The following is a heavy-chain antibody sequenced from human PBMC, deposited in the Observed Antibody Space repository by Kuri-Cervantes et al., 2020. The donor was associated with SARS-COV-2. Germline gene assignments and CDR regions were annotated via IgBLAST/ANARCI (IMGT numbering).Heavy chain of an antibody. CDR3: ATPEGGYSYGGYFDY. J-gene: IGHJ4*02. D-gene: IGHD5-18*01. Sequence: SVKVSCKASGGTFSSYAISWVRQAPGQGLEWMGGIIPIFGTANYAQKFQGRVTITADESTSTAYMELSSLRSEDTAVYYCATPEGGYSYGGYFDYWGQGTLVTVSS. CDR2: IIPIFGTA. CDR1: GGTFSSYA. V-gene: IGHV1-69*13.